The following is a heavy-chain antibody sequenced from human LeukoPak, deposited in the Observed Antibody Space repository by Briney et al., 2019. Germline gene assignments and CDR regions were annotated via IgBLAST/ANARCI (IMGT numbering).Heavy chain of an antibody. J-gene: IGHJ6*03. CDR3: ARRGTTVTTPRFYYYYYMDV. V-gene: IGHV3-74*01. Sequence: GSLRLSCAASGFTFSSYWMHWVRQAPGKGLVWVSRINSDGSSTSYADSVKGRFTISRDNAKNTLYLQMNSLRAEDTAVYYCARRGTTVTTPRFYYYYYMDVWGKGTTVAISS. CDR2: INSDGSST. D-gene: IGHD4-17*01. CDR1: GFTFSSYW.